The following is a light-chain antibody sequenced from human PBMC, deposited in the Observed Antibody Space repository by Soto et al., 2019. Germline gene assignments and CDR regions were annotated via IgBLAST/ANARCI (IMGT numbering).Light chain of an antibody. CDR3: QQYVTSPWT. Sequence: EIVLTQSPGTLSLSPWERATLSCRASQSVSGSYLAWYQQKPGQAPRLLIYGASSRATGIPDRFSGSGSGTDFTLTISRLEPEDFAVYYCQQYVTSPWTLGQGTKVEIK. CDR1: QSVSGSY. J-gene: IGKJ1*01. CDR2: GAS. V-gene: IGKV3-20*01.